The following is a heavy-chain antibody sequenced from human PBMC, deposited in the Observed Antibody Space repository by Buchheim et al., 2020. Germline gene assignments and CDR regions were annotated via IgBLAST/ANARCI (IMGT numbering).Heavy chain of an antibody. CDR3: ARGGYCSSTSCLDY. CDR2: IYYSGST. CDR1: GGSISSYY. J-gene: IGHJ4*02. V-gene: IGHV4-59*01. D-gene: IGHD2-2*01. Sequence: QVQLQESVPGLVKPSETLSLTCTVSGGSISSYYWSWIRQPPGKGLEWIGYIYYSGSTNYKPSLKSRATIPVDTSKNQFSLKLSSVTAADTAVYYCARGGYCSSTSCLDYWGQGTL.